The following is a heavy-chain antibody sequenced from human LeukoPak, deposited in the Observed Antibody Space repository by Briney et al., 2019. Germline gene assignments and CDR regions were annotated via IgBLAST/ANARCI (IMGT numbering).Heavy chain of an antibody. CDR1: RFTFSSYA. Sequence: PGGSLRLSRAASRFTFSSYAMSWVRQAPGKGLEWASAIGASGGSTYYADSVKGRFTISRDNSKNTLYLQMNSLRAEDTAVYYCAKGDILTGSYFDYWGQGTLATVSS. CDR2: IGASGGST. D-gene: IGHD3-9*01. CDR3: AKGDILTGSYFDY. V-gene: IGHV3-23*01. J-gene: IGHJ4*02.